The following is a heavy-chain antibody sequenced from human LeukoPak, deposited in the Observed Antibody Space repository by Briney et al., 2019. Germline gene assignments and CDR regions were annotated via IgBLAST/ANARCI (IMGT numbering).Heavy chain of an antibody. Sequence: GGSLRLSCAASGLTFSSYSMNCVRQAPGKRLEWVSYISSTSSTIYYADSVKGRFTISRDNAKNSLYLQMKSLRDEDTAVYYCAKDGYKWNFDNWGQGTLVTVSS. J-gene: IGHJ4*02. CDR1: GLTFSSYS. D-gene: IGHD5-24*01. CDR2: ISSTSSTI. CDR3: AKDGYKWNFDN. V-gene: IGHV3-48*02.